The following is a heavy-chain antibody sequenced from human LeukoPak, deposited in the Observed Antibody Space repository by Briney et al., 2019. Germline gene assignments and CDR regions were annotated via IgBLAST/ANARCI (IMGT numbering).Heavy chain of an antibody. V-gene: IGHV4-39*07. CDR3: ARYYYESSGSRTAVTNLYFDY. J-gene: IGHJ4*02. CDR2: IYYSGST. CDR1: GGSISSSSYY. Sequence: SETLSLTCTVSGGSISSSSYYWGWIRQPPGKGLEWIGSIYYSGSTYYNPSLKSRVTTSVDTSKNQFSLKLSSVTAADTAVYYCARYYYESSGSRTAVTNLYFDYWGQGTLVTVSS. D-gene: IGHD3-22*01.